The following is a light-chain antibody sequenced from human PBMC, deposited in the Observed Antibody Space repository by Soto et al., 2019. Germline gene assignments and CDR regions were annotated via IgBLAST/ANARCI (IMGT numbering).Light chain of an antibody. V-gene: IGKV3-11*01. J-gene: IGKJ1*01. CDR2: DAS. Sequence: EIVLTQSPATLSLSPGERATLSCRAGQSVSSYLAWYQQKPGQAPRLLIYDASNRATGIPARFSGSGSGTDFTITIRSIETEDFAVYYCQKRSNWPPWTFGQGTKVDIK. CDR3: QKRSNWPPWT. CDR1: QSVSSY.